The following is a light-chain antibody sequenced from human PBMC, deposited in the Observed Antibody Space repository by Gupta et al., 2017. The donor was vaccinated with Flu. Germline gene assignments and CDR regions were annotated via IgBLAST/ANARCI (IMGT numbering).Light chain of an antibody. CDR1: SSDVGGYSY. Sequence: QSALTQHASVSGSPGQPFTISCTGTSSDVGGYSYVSWYQQHPGKAPKLMIYEVGNRRSGGADLLASSKSGNTASLTISEIQGEDEEDYYYGSYTSSGTLCEVFGAGTKLTVL. CDR3: GSYTSSGTLCEV. V-gene: IGLV2-14*01. CDR2: EVG. J-gene: IGLJ2*01.